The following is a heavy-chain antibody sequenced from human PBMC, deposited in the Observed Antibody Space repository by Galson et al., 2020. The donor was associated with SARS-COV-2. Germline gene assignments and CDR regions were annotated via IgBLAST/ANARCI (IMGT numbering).Heavy chain of an antibody. CDR2: IHSTGNT. Sequence: SETLSLTCAVSGGSISSDDYYWSWIRQHPGKGLEWIGDIHSTGNTYYNPSLTSRVTTSIDTSKNQFSLRLTSVTTADTAVYFCARTSSTGTREYYFGYWGQGTLVTVSS. D-gene: IGHD4-17*01. J-gene: IGHJ4*02. CDR1: GGSISSDDYY. V-gene: IGHV4-30-4*01. CDR3: ARTSSTGTREYYFGY.